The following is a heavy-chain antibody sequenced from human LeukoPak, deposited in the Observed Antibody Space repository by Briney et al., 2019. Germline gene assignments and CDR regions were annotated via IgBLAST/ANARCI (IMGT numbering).Heavy chain of an antibody. V-gene: IGHV1-2*02. J-gene: IGHJ4*02. CDR3: ARGHTMVRGVIPDY. Sequence: GASVKVSCKASGYTFTGYYMHWVRQAPGQGLEWMGWINPDSGGTHYAQKFQGRVTMTRDTSISTAYMELSSLRSEDTAVYYCARGHTMVRGVIPDYWGQGTLVTVSS. D-gene: IGHD3-10*01. CDR2: INPDSGGT. CDR1: GYTFTGYY.